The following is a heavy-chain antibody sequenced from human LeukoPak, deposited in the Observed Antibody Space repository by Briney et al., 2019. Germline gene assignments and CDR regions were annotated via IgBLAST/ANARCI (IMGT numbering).Heavy chain of an antibody. J-gene: IGHJ4*02. CDR3: AASVIAVAGKTLDY. D-gene: IGHD6-19*01. V-gene: IGHV3-30*03. CDR2: ISYDGSNK. Sequence: GGSLRLSCAASGFTFSSYGMHWVRQAPGKGLEWVAVISYDGSNKYYADSVKGRFTISRDNSKNTLYLQMNSLRAEDTAAYYCAASVIAVAGKTLDYWGQGTLVTVSS. CDR1: GFTFSSYG.